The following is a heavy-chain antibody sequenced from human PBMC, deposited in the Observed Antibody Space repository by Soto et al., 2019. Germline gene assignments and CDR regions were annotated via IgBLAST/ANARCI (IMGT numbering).Heavy chain of an antibody. Sequence: SETLSLTCTVSGGSISSGGYYWSWIRQHPGKGLEWIGYIYYSGSTYYNPSLKSRVTISVDTSKNQFSLKLSSVTAADTAVYYCARCRSSSGYYYGTDVWGQGTTVTVSS. CDR3: ARCRSSSGYYYGTDV. J-gene: IGHJ6*02. V-gene: IGHV4-31*03. D-gene: IGHD6-6*01. CDR1: GGSISSGGYY. CDR2: IYYSGST.